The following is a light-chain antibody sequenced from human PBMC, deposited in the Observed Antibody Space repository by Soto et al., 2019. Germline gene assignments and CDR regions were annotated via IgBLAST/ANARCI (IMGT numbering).Light chain of an antibody. Sequence: QSVLTQPPSVSGAPGQRGTISCTGSNSNIGAGYDVQWYQQLPGTAPKLLIYGNSNRPSGVPDRFSGSTSGTSASLTITGLQAEDEADYYCQSYGDSLSGYVFGTGTKVTVL. CDR2: GNS. CDR3: QSYGDSLSGYV. V-gene: IGLV1-40*01. CDR1: NSNIGAGYD. J-gene: IGLJ1*01.